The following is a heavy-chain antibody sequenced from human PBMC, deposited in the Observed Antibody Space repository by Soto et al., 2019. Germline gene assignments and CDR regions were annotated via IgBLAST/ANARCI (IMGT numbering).Heavy chain of an antibody. CDR2: IIPRIGIG. Sequence: ASVKVSCKASGYTFTSYYMHWVRQAPGQGREWMGRIIPRIGIGNYAEKFQGRVTMTGEKSTSTAYMELSSLRSEDTAVYYCARDYIAVAGTRHWGQGTLVTVSS. D-gene: IGHD6-19*01. V-gene: IGHV1-46*01. J-gene: IGHJ1*01. CDR1: GYTFTSYY. CDR3: ARDYIAVAGTRH.